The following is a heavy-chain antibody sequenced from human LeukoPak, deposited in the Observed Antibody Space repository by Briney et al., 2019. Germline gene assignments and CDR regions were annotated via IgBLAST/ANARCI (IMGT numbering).Heavy chain of an antibody. CDR3: AELGITMIGGV. Sequence: GGSLTLSCAASGFTFSSYEMNWVRQAPGEGLEWVSYISSNGSTIYYADSVKGRFTISRDNAKNSLYLQMNSLRAEDTAVYYCAELGITMIGGVWGKGTTVTISS. CDR2: ISSNGSTI. J-gene: IGHJ6*04. CDR1: GFTFSSYE. D-gene: IGHD3-10*02. V-gene: IGHV3-48*03.